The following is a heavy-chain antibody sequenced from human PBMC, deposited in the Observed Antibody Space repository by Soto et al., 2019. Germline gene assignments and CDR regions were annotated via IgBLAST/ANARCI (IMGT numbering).Heavy chain of an antibody. Sequence: EVQLLESGGGLVQPGGSLRLSCTASGFTFSTYSMTWVRQAPGKGLDWVSAISGSGINTYYADSVKGRFTISRDNSKNTLYLQMHSLRADDTAVYYCAAYSGWSFYFWGQGNLVTVSS. J-gene: IGHJ4*02. CDR2: ISGSGINT. CDR3: AAYSGWSFYF. D-gene: IGHD6-19*01. CDR1: GFTFSTYS. V-gene: IGHV3-23*01.